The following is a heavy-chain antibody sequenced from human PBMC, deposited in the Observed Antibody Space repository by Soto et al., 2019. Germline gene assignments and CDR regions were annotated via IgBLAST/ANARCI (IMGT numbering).Heavy chain of an antibody. J-gene: IGHJ6*02. V-gene: IGHV3-30*18. Sequence: GGSLRLSCAASGFTFSSYGMHWVRQGPGKGLEWVAVISYDGSNKYYADSVKGRFTISRDNSKNTLYLQMNSLRAEDTAVYYCAKGDCSGGSCYWHYYYGMDVWGQGTTVTVSS. CDR2: ISYDGSNK. D-gene: IGHD2-15*01. CDR1: GFTFSSYG. CDR3: AKGDCSGGSCYWHYYYGMDV.